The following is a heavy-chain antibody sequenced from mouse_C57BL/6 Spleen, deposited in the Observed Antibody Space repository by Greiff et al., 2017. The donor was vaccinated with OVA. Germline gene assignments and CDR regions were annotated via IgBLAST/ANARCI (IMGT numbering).Heavy chain of an antibody. CDR3: ARGGVVAPMDY. V-gene: IGHV1-76*01. Sequence: VQLVESGAELVRPGASVKLSCKASGYTFTDYYINWVKQRPGQGLEWIARIYPGSGNTYYNEKFKGKATLTAEKSSSTAYMQLSSLTSEDSAVYFCARGGVVAPMDYWGQGTSVTVSS. J-gene: IGHJ4*01. CDR1: GYTFTDYY. CDR2: IYPGSGNT. D-gene: IGHD1-1*01.